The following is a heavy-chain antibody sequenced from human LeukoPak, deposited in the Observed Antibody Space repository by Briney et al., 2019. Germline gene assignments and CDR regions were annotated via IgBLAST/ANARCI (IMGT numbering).Heavy chain of an antibody. CDR3: ARIRGPIDY. CDR2: IKEDGSEK. CDR1: GFTFSSYW. Sequence: GGSLRLSCAASGFTFSSYWMSWVRQAPGKGLEWVANIKEDGSEKFHVGSVRGRFTISRDNAKNSLYLQMNSLRAEDTAVYYCARIRGPIDYWGQGTLVTVSS. V-gene: IGHV3-7*01. D-gene: IGHD3-3*02. J-gene: IGHJ4*02.